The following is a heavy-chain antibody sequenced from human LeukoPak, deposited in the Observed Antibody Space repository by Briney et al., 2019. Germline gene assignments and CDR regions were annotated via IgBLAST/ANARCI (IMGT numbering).Heavy chain of an antibody. CDR2: ISSSGDTM. J-gene: IGHJ4*02. CDR1: GLTFSDHY. Sequence: GGSLRLSCAASGLTFSDHYMSWVRQAPGRGLQWVSYISSSGDTMYYADSVKGRFTIFRDSAKNSVYLQMNSLRAEDTAVYYCARGGYTTILFDYWGQGTLVTVSS. V-gene: IGHV3-11*01. CDR3: ARGGYTTILFDY. D-gene: IGHD2-2*02.